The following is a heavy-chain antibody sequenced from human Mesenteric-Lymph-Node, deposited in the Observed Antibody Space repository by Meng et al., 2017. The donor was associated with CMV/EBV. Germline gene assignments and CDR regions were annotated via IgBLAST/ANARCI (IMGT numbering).Heavy chain of an antibody. CDR1: GYTFTSDG. D-gene: IGHD7-27*01. J-gene: IGHJ5*02. CDR3: ARDSWGTYNWFDP. CDR2: ISAYNGNT. Sequence: KASGYTFTSDGISGVRQAPGQGLEWMGWISAYNGNTHYAQKLQGRVTMTTDTSTSTAYMELRSLRSDDTAVYYCARDSWGTYNWFDPWGQGTLVTVSS. V-gene: IGHV1-18*01.